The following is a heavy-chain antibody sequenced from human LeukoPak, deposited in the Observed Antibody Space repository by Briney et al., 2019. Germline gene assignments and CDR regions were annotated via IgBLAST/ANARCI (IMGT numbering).Heavy chain of an antibody. CDR1: GYTFTSYD. CDR2: MNLNSGNT. D-gene: IGHD2-2*01. J-gene: IGHJ4*02. V-gene: IGHV1-8*01. Sequence: ASVKVSCKASGYTFTSYDINWVRQATGQGLEWMGWMNLNSGNTGYAQKFQGRVTMTRNTSISAAYMELSSLRSEDTAVYYCARSVVPAAIDYWGQGTLVTVSS. CDR3: ARSVVPAAIDY.